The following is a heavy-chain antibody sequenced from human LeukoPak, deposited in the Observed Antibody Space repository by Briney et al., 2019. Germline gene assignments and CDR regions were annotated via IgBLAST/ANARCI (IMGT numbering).Heavy chain of an antibody. D-gene: IGHD1-14*01. J-gene: IGHJ3*01. CDR1: GFTFGNSW. Sequence: GGSLRLSCAASGFTFGNSWVHWVRQAPGKGLVWVSLINADGSTATYADSVKGRFTISRDNARNTLSLQMNSLTIENTAVYYCVVVVEPPDSDGFDVWGQGTMITVSS. CDR3: VVVVEPPDSDGFDV. CDR2: INADGSTA. V-gene: IGHV3-74*01.